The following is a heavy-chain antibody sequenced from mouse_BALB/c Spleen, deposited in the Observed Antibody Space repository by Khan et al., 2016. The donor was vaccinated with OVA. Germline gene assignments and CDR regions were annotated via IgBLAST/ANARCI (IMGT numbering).Heavy chain of an antibody. Sequence: QVRLQQSGAELARPGASVKMSCKASGYTFTTYTMHWVRQRPGQGLEWIGYNNPSSDYANYNQKFKDKTTLTADKSSSTAYMQLSSLTSEDSAVYYCASYYRYPAWFAYWGQGTLVTVSA. CDR3: ASYYRYPAWFAY. D-gene: IGHD2-14*01. V-gene: IGHV1-4*01. CDR1: GYTFTTYT. J-gene: IGHJ3*01. CDR2: NNPSSDYA.